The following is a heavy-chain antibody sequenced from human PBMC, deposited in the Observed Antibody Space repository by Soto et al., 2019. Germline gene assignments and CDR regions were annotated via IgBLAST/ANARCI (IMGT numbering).Heavy chain of an antibody. V-gene: IGHV4-31*03. D-gene: IGHD2-15*01. Sequence: PSQPMSLTCTVSDGSISSGGYYWSWIRQHPGKGLEWIGYIYYSGSTYYNPSLKSRVTISVDTSKNQFSLKLSSVTAADTAVYYCAKNGAGYCSGGSCSYGPTGGMDVWGQGTTVTVSS. J-gene: IGHJ6*02. CDR2: IYYSGST. CDR3: AKNGAGYCSGGSCSYGPTGGMDV. CDR1: DGSISSGGYY.